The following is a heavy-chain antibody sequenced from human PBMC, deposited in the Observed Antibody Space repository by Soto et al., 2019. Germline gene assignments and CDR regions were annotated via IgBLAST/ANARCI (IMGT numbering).Heavy chain of an antibody. V-gene: IGHV3-23*01. CDR1: GFTFSSYA. CDR3: AKGWVGGDYDPSWFDP. Sequence: EVQLLESGGGLVQPGGSLRLSCAASGFTFSSYAMSWVRQAPGKGLEWASAISGSGGSTYYADSVKGRFTISRDNSKNTLYLQMNSLRAEDTAVYYCAKGWVGGDYDPSWFDPWGQGTLVTVSS. CDR2: ISGSGGST. J-gene: IGHJ5*02. D-gene: IGHD4-17*01.